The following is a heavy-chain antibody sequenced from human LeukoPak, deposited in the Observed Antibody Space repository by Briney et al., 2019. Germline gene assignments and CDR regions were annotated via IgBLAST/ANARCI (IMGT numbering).Heavy chain of an antibody. D-gene: IGHD6-19*01. CDR1: GGPFSGYY. V-gene: IGHV4-34*01. CDR3: ARLRYSSGWDHDY. CDR2: INHSGST. J-gene: IGHJ4*02. Sequence: SETLSLTCAVYGGPFSGYYWNWIRQPPGKGLEWIGEINHSGSTNYNPSLKSRVTISVDTSKNQFSLKLSSVTAADTAVYYCARLRYSSGWDHDYWGQGTLVTVSS.